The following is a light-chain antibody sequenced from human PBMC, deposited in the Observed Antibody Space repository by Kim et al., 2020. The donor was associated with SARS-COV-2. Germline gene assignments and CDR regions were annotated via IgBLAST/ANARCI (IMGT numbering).Light chain of an antibody. CDR1: SLRTYY. CDR3: NSLETSDNRVV. V-gene: IGLV3-19*01. CDR2: AEN. Sequence: SSELTQDPAVSVALGQTVRITCHGDSLRTYYANWFQQKSGQAPVLVIYAENKRASGIPDRFSGSRSGYTASWTITGAQAEDEGDYYCNSLETSDNRVVFVGGTRLNVL. J-gene: IGLJ2*01.